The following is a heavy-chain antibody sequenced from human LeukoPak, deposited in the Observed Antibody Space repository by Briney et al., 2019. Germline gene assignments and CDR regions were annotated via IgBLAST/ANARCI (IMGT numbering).Heavy chain of an antibody. D-gene: IGHD4-17*01. CDR3: ARVPYGDYVDY. CDR2: INHSGST. CDR1: GGSFSGYY. J-gene: IGHJ4*02. Sequence: PSETLSLTCAVYGGSFSGYYWSWIRQPPGKGLEWIGGINHSGSTNYNPSLKSRVTISVDTSKNQFSLKLSSVTAADTAVYYCARVPYGDYVDYWGQGTLVTVSS. V-gene: IGHV4-34*01.